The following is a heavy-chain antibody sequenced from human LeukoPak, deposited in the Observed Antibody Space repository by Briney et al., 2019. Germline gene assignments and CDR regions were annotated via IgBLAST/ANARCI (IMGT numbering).Heavy chain of an antibody. CDR1: GFTFTYYW. D-gene: IGHD6-19*01. J-gene: IGHJ4*02. CDR2: IRREGSEE. V-gene: IGHV3-7*01. Sequence: QPVGSLRLSCVASGFTFTYYWLSWVRQAPGTGLEGVANIRREGSEEYYVDSVKGRHTMSKHNGKNSLYLQMNSIGVKGRVIFCCARLGTSVAGTDHWGRGGLVT. CDR3: ARLGTSVAGTDH.